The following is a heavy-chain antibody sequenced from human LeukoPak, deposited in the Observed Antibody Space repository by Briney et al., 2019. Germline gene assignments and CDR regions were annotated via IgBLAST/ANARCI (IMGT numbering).Heavy chain of an antibody. Sequence: SETLSLTCAVSGGSISSCDFSWIWNRQGPGQGLKWIGYIFHTGHTSYNPSPKSRVTISLDMSKNRLSLRRTLVTAADTAVYYCARDAALRGGLYMDVWGKGTTVTVCS. V-gene: IGHV4-30-2*01. CDR1: GGSISSCDFS. CDR2: IFHTGHT. CDR3: ARDAALRGGLYMDV. J-gene: IGHJ6*03. D-gene: IGHD2-15*01.